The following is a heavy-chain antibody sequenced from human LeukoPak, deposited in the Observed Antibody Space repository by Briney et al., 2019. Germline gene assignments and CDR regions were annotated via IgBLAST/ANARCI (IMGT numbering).Heavy chain of an antibody. V-gene: IGHV3-21*01. Sequence: PGGSLRLSCAASGFTFSSYSMNWVRQAPGKRLEWVSSISSSSSYIYYADSVKGRFTISRDNAKNSLYLQMNSLRAEDTAVYYCARESRLGELSDYWGQGTLVTVSS. J-gene: IGHJ4*02. D-gene: IGHD3-16*02. CDR1: GFTFSSYS. CDR3: ARESRLGELSDY. CDR2: ISSSSSYI.